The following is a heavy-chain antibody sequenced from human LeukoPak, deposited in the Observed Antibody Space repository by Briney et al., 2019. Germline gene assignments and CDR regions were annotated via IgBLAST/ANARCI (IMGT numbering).Heavy chain of an antibody. D-gene: IGHD7-27*01. V-gene: IGHV4-59*01. J-gene: IGHJ5*02. CDR2: IYYSGST. CDR1: GGSISSYY. Sequence: SETLSLTCTVSGGSISSYYWSWIRQPPGEGLEWIGYIYYSGSTNYNPSLKSRVTISVDTSKNQFSLKLSSVTAADTAVYYCATSGLLGTWFDPWGQGTLVTVSS. CDR3: ATSGLLGTWFDP.